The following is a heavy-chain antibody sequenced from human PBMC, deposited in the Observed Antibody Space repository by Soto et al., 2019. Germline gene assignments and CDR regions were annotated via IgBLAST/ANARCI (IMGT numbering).Heavy chain of an antibody. CDR3: ARSRGSYYSNFDS. CDR2: VIPILDAS. J-gene: IGHJ4*02. Sequence: QVQLVQSGAEVKKPGSSVKVSCKASADTFTGYTVTWVRQAPGQGLEWVGRVIPILDASNFAQKFQGRVTISADKSTDTAYMVLTGLTSEDAAVYYCARSRGSYYSNFDSWGQGTLVTVSS. D-gene: IGHD3-10*01. CDR1: ADTFTGYT. V-gene: IGHV1-69*08.